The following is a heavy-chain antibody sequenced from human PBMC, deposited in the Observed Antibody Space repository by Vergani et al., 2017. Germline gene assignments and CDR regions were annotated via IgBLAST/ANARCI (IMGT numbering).Heavy chain of an antibody. Sequence: EVQLLESGGGLVQPGGSLRLSCAASGFTFSSYAMSWVRQAPGKGLEWVSAISGSGGSTYYADSVKGRFTISRDNSKNTLYLQMNSLRAEDTAVYYCAQTSRAVYGYIDVWGNGTTVTVSS. D-gene: IGHD6-6*01. V-gene: IGHV3-23*01. CDR2: ISGSGGST. CDR1: GFTFSSYA. J-gene: IGHJ6*03. CDR3: AQTSRAVYGYIDV.